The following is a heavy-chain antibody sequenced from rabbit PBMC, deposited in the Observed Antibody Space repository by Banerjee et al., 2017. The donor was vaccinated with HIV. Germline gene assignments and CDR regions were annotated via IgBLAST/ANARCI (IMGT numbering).Heavy chain of an antibody. V-gene: IGHV1S45*01. Sequence: LEESGGGLVKPGGSLTLTCTVSGFSFSSNWICWVRQAPGKGLEWIACIDTNDGDTDYANWPKGRFTISKTSSTTVALQVPSLTAADTATYFCTRDAAGREDFNLWGQGTIVTVS. CDR1: GFSFSSNW. CDR3: TRDAAGREDFNL. D-gene: IGHD4-2*01. J-gene: IGHJ4*01. CDR2: IDTNDGDT.